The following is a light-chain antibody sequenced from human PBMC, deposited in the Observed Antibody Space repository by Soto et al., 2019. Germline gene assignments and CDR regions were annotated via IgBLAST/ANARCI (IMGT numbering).Light chain of an antibody. Sequence: DIQMTQFPSSLSASVGDRVTITCRASQRINTYLNWYQQKPGKAPKLLIYAASSLQSGVPSTFSGSGSGTDFTLTISSLQPEDFATYYGQQSFTTPRTFGQGTKREIK. CDR1: QRINTY. V-gene: IGKV1-39*01. J-gene: IGKJ2*01. CDR3: QQSFTTPRT. CDR2: AAS.